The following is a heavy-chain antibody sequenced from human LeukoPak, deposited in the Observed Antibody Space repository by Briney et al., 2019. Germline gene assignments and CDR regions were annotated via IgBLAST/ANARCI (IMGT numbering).Heavy chain of an antibody. CDR1: GYSISSGYF. V-gene: IGHV4-38-2*02. Sequence: PSETLSLTCTVSGYSISSGYFWGWIRQPPGKGLEWIGTIYHSGSTYYNASLESRVTISVDTSKNQFSLKLSSVTAADTAVYYCARAAYSYGLEDAFDIWGQGTMVTVSS. J-gene: IGHJ3*02. CDR3: ARAAYSYGLEDAFDI. D-gene: IGHD5-18*01. CDR2: IYHSGST.